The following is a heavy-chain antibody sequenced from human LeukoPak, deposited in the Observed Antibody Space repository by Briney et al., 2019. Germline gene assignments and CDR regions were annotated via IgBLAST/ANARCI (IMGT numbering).Heavy chain of an antibody. Sequence: SETLSLTRTVSVGSIISYYWYWIRQPAGKGLEWIGRIYTSGSTNYNSSLKRRGTMSLEKSKNKKALKLSSVTAADTAVYYCARRGSGKAFDYWGQGTLVTVSS. CDR3: ARRGSGKAFDY. CDR1: VGSIISYY. J-gene: IGHJ4*02. CDR2: IYTSGST. V-gene: IGHV4-4*07. D-gene: IGHD1-26*01.